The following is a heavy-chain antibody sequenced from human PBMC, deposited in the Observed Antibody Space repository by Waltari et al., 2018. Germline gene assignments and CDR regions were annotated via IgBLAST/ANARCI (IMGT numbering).Heavy chain of an antibody. CDR2: IIPIFGTA. J-gene: IGHJ4*02. CDR1: GGTFSSYA. Sequence: QVQLVQSGAEVKKPGSSVKVSCKASGGTFSSYAISWVRPAPGTGLAWMGGIIPIFGTANYAQKFQGRVTITADESTSTAYMELSSLRSEDTAVYYCARVGGHSNYYDSSVHPDYFDYWGQGTLVTVSS. CDR3: ARVGGHSNYYDSSVHPDYFDY. V-gene: IGHV1-69*12. D-gene: IGHD3-22*01.